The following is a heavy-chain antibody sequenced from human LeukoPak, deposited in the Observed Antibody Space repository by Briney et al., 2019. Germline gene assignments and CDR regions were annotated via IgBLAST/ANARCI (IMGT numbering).Heavy chain of an antibody. D-gene: IGHD3-22*01. J-gene: IGHJ4*02. CDR2: IRYDGSNK. CDR1: GFTFSSYG. Sequence: GGSLRLSCAASGFTFSSYGMHWVRQAPGKGLEWVAFIRYDGSNKYYADSVKGRFTISRDNAKSSLYLQMNSLRAEDTAVYYCARVWNYDSSGYYRPGDYWGQGTLVTVSS. CDR3: ARVWNYDSSGYYRPGDY. V-gene: IGHV3-30*02.